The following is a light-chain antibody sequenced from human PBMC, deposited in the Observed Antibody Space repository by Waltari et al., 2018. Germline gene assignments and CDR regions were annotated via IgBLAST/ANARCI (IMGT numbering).Light chain of an antibody. CDR2: GND. Sequence: QSVLTQPPSVSGTPGQRVTISCSGSSSNIGTNTVEWYQALPGTAPKLLIHGNDHRPSGVPDRFSGSKSGTSGSLAISGLQPEDETDYYCAAWDESLKGWVFGGGTRLTVL. J-gene: IGLJ2*01. CDR1: SSNIGTNT. V-gene: IGLV1-44*01. CDR3: AAWDESLKGWV.